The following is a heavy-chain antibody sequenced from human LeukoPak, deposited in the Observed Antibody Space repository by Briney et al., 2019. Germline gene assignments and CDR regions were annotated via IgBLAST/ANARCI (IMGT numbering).Heavy chain of an antibody. CDR2: INPSGGST. V-gene: IGHV1-46*03. D-gene: IGHD5-18*01. Sequence: GASVKVSCKASGYTFTSYYMHWVRQAPGQGLEWMGIINPSGGSTSYAQKFQGRVTMTRDTSTSTVYMELSSLRSEDTAVYYCARGGDTAMDERDPTGNFDYWGQGTLVTVSS. CDR3: ARGGDTAMDERDPTGNFDY. J-gene: IGHJ4*02. CDR1: GYTFTSYY.